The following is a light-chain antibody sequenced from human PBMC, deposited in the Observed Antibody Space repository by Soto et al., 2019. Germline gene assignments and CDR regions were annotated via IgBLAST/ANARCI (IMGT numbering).Light chain of an antibody. J-gene: IGKJ4*01. V-gene: IGKV3-15*01. CDR2: GAS. Sequence: EIVMTQSPATLSVCPGERATLSCRASQSVGSNLAWYQQKPGQAPRLLIYGASSRATGIPARFSGSGSGTEFTLTVSSLQSEDFAVYYCQQYNNWPLTFGGGTKVEIK. CDR3: QQYNNWPLT. CDR1: QSVGSN.